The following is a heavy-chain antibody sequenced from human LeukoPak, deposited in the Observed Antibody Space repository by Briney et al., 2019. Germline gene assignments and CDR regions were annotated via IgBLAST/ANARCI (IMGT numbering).Heavy chain of an antibody. J-gene: IGHJ4*02. CDR1: GFTFSSYW. Sequence: GGSLRLSCAASGFTFSSYWMSWVRQAPGKGLEWVANIKQDGSEKYYVDSVKGRFTISRDNAKNSLYLQMNSLRAEDTAVYYCAKGVEPAADIKQTFDYWGQGTLVTVSS. V-gene: IGHV3-7*03. CDR3: AKGVEPAADIKQTFDY. CDR2: IKQDGSEK. D-gene: IGHD2-2*01.